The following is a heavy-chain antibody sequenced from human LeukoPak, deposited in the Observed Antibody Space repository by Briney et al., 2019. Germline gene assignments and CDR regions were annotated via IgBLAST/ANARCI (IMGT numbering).Heavy chain of an antibody. V-gene: IGHV4-4*07. CDR2: IYTSGST. CDR3: AAYERNYYDSSGPPP. Sequence: SETPSLTCTVSGGSISSYYWSWIRQPAGKGLEWIGRIYTSGSTNYNPSLKSRVTMSVDTSKNQFSLKLSSVTAADTAVYYCAAYERNYYDSSGPPPWGQGTLVTVSS. D-gene: IGHD3-22*01. J-gene: IGHJ5*02. CDR1: GGSISSYY.